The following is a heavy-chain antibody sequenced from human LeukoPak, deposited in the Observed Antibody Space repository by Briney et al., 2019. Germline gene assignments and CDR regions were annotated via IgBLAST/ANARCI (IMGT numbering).Heavy chain of an antibody. D-gene: IGHD5-12*01. J-gene: IGHJ4*02. Sequence: GGSLRLSCAASGLTFSNYAMNWVRQAPGKGLEWVSGISGSGDNTYYADSVKGRFTISRDNAKNSLYLQMNSLRAEDTAVYYCARDPTQWLRYGHFDYWGQGTLVAVSS. CDR1: GLTFSNYA. V-gene: IGHV3-21*01. CDR2: ISGSGDNT. CDR3: ARDPTQWLRYGHFDY.